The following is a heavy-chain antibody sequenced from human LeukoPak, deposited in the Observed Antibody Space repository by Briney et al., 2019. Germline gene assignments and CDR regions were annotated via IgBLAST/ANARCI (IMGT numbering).Heavy chain of an antibody. V-gene: IGHV1-2*02. J-gene: IGHJ6*03. Sequence: ASVKVSCKASGYTFTGYYMHWVRQAPGQGLEWMGWINPNSGGTNYAQKFQDRVTMTRDTSISTAYMELSRLRSDDTAVYYCARVYDFYYYMDVWGKGTTVTVSS. D-gene: IGHD5/OR15-5a*01. CDR2: INPNSGGT. CDR1: GYTFTGYY. CDR3: ARVYDFYYYMDV.